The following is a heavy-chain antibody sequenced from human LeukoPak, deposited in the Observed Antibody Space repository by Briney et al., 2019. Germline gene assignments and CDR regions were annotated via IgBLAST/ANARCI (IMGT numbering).Heavy chain of an antibody. CDR1: GGSISSSSYY. J-gene: IGHJ6*03. D-gene: IGHD3-3*01. Sequence: PSETLSLTCTVSGGSISSSSYYWGWIRQPPGKGLEWIGSIYYSGSTNYNPSLESRVTISVDTSKNQFSLKLSSVTAADTAVYYCARGPWHDFWSGSIPSGYYYYYMDVWGKGTTVTVSS. V-gene: IGHV4-39*07. CDR2: IYYSGST. CDR3: ARGPWHDFWSGSIPSGYYYYYMDV.